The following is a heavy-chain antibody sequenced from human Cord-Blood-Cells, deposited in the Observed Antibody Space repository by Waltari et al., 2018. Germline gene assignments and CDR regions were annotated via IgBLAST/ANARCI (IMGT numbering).Heavy chain of an antibody. CDR1: GYSFTSYW. V-gene: IGHV5-51*01. CDR3: ARHRDLMCGGGDCYFDY. CDR2: IYPGDSYT. D-gene: IGHD2-21*01. J-gene: IGHJ4*02. Sequence: EVQLVQSGAEVKKPGESLKISCKGSGYSFTSYWIGWVRQMAGKGLEWMGIIYPGDSYTRYSPSFQGQVTISADKSISTAYLQWSSLKASNTAMYYCARHRDLMCGGGDCYFDYWGQGTLVTVSS.